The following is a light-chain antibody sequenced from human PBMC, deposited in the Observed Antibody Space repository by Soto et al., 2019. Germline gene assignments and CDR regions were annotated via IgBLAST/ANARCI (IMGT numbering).Light chain of an antibody. CDR3: QVWDKSSYHYV. Sequence: SYELTQPPSVSVAPGQTARITCGGNNIGRKSVHWYQQKPGQAPVLVVYDDSARPSGIPERFSGSNSGNTATMTISRVEAGDEADYYCQVWDKSSYHYVSGNGTKV. CDR1: NIGRKS. V-gene: IGLV3-21*02. J-gene: IGLJ1*01. CDR2: DDS.